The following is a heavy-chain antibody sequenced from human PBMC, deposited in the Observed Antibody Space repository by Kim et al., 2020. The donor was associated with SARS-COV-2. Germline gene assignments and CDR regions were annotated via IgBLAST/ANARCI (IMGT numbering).Heavy chain of an antibody. J-gene: IGHJ4*02. CDR1: GGSFSGYY. V-gene: IGHV4-34*01. CDR2: INHSGST. Sequence: SETLSLTCAVYGGSFSGYYWSWIRQPPGKGLEWIGEINHSGSTNYNPSLKSRVTISVDTSKNQFSLKLSSVTAADTAVYYCARGRGVVAARDYFYYWGQG. D-gene: IGHD2-15*01. CDR3: ARGRGVVAARDYFYY.